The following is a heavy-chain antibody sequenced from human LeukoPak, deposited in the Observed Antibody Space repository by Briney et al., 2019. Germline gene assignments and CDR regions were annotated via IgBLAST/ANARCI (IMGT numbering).Heavy chain of an antibody. CDR1: GFTFDDYA. CDR2: ISWNSGSI. V-gene: IGHV3-9*01. Sequence: GGSLRLSYAASGFTFDDYAMHWVRQAPGKGLEWVSGISWNSGSIGYADSVKGRFTISRDNAKNSLYLQMNSLRAEDTAVYYCARRAGDYSHPYDYWGQGTLVTVSS. J-gene: IGHJ4*02. D-gene: IGHD3-22*01. CDR3: ARRAGDYSHPYDY.